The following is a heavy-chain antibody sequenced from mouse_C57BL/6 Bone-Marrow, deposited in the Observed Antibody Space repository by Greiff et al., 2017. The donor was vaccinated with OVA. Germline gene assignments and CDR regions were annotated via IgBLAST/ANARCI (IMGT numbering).Heavy chain of an antibody. CDR2: IDPSDSYT. CDR3: ARDRFY. V-gene: IGHV1-50*01. CDR1: VYTFTSYW. J-gene: IGHJ4*01. Sequence: QVQLQQPGAELVKPGASVKLSCKASVYTFTSYWMQWVKQRPGQGLEWIGEIDPSDSYTNYNQKFKGKATLTVDTSSSTAYMQLSSLTSEDSAVYYCARDRFYWGQGTSVTVSS.